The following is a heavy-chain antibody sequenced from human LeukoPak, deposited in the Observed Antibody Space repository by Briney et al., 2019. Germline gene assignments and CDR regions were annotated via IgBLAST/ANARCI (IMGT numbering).Heavy chain of an antibody. J-gene: IGHJ5*02. CDR3: ARDEEGTANWFDP. Sequence: GASVKVSCKASGYTFTSYGIRWVRPAPGQGLEGMGWISAYNGNTNYAQKLQGGVTITTDTSTSTAYMELRSLRSDDTAVYYCARDEEGTANWFDPWGQGTLVTVSS. V-gene: IGHV1-18*01. D-gene: IGHD3-10*01. CDR1: GYTFTSYG. CDR2: ISAYNGNT.